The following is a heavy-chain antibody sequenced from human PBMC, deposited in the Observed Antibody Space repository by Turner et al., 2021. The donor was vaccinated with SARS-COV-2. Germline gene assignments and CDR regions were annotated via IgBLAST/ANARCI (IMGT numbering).Heavy chain of an antibody. CDR1: GFTFSDYW. V-gene: IGHV3-7*01. J-gene: IGHJ4*02. CDR2: IKQGGSDK. CDR3: ARDFHTDY. Sequence: EVQLVESGGGLVQPGGSLRLSCAASGFTFSDYWMNWVRQFPGKGLEWVANIKQGGSDKYYVDSVRGRFTISRDDAENSLYLQMHSLRAEDTAVYFCARDFHTDYWGQGTLVTVSS.